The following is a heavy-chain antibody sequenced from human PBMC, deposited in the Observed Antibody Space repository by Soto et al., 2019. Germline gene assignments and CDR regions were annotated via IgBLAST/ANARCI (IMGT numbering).Heavy chain of an antibody. CDR3: ARDSAYYYDSSGYYGYYFDY. CDR1: GYTFTSYG. Sequence: QVQLVQSGAEVKKPGASVKVSCKASGYTFTSYGISWVRQAPGQGLEWMGWISAYNGNTNYAQKLQGRVTRTTDTSTSTAYMELRSLRSDDTAVYYCARDSAYYYDSSGYYGYYFDYWGQGTLVTVSS. CDR2: ISAYNGNT. V-gene: IGHV1-18*01. J-gene: IGHJ4*02. D-gene: IGHD3-22*01.